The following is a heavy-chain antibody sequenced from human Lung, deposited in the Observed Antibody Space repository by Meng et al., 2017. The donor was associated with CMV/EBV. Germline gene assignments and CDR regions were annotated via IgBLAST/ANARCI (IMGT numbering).Heavy chain of an antibody. V-gene: IGHV3-30*02. CDR1: GFTFSSYG. CDR2: IRYDGSNK. Sequence: GESLKISCAASGFTFSSYGMHWVRQAPGKGLEWVAFIRYDGSNKYYADSVKGRFTISRDNSKNTLYLQMNSLRAEDTAVYYCASQDIVVVPAAIRNYYYYGMDVWGQGXTVTVSS. D-gene: IGHD2-2*02. CDR3: ASQDIVVVPAAIRNYYYYGMDV. J-gene: IGHJ6*02.